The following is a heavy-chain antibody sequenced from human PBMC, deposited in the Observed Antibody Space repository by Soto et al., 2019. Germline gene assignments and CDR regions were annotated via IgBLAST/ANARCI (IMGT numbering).Heavy chain of an antibody. Sequence: ASVKVSCKAAGCTFSNYGLSWVRQAPGQRLEWMGWISAYNGNTNYAQNFQGRVTMTTDTSTSTAYMELRSLRSDDTAVYYCARVQSDVLHLYYHYDGMAVWGQGTTVTGSS. D-gene: IGHD3-10*02. CDR2: ISAYNGNT. V-gene: IGHV1-18*04. J-gene: IGHJ6*02. CDR3: ARVQSDVLHLYYHYDGMAV. CDR1: GCTFSNYG.